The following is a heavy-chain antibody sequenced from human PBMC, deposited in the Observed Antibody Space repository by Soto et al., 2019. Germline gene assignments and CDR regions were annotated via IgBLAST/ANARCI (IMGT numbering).Heavy chain of an antibody. CDR3: ARCLYAVGV. CDR2: MNPNSGNT. J-gene: IGHJ3*01. V-gene: IGHV1-8*01. CDR1: GYTFTNYD. Sequence: QVQLVQSGAAVKKPGASVKVSCMASGYTFTNYDINWVRQATGQGLVWMGWMNPNSGNTGYAQKFQGRVTMTRNTSISTAYRELSSLRSEDTAVYYCARCLYAVGVWGLGTLFTVSS.